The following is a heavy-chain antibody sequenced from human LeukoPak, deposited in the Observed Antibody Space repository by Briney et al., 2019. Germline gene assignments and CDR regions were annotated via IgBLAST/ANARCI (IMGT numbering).Heavy chain of an antibody. CDR3: AREAYYDSSGYHDY. J-gene: IGHJ4*02. CDR1: GGTFSSYA. CDR2: IIPILGIA. V-gene: IGHV1-69*04. D-gene: IGHD3-22*01. Sequence: SVKVSCKASGGTFSSYAISWVRQAPGQGLGWMGRIIPILGIANYAQKFQGRVTITADKSTSTAYMELSSLRSEDTAVYYCAREAYYDSSGYHDYWGQGTLVTVSS.